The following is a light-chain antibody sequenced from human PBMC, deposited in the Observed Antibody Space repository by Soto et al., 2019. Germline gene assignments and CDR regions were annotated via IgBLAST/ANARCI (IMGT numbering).Light chain of an antibody. CDR1: QGIRND. CDR2: AAS. J-gene: IGKJ4*01. CDR3: QKYNSAPLT. V-gene: IGKV1-6*01. Sequence: AIQMTQSPSSLSASVGDRVTISCRASQGIRNDLAWYQQKPGKAPKLLIFAASNLQSGVPSRFSGSGSGTDFTLTISSLQPEDFATYYCQKYNSAPLTFGGGTKVDIK.